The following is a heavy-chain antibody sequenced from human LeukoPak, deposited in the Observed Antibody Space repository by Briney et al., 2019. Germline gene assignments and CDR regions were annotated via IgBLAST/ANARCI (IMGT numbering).Heavy chain of an antibody. CDR3: AKDRRYYYDSSGYMAFDI. J-gene: IGHJ3*02. D-gene: IGHD3-22*01. CDR2: ISGRGGST. Sequence: GGSLRLSCAASGFTLSRYWMSWVRQAPGKGLEWVSAISGRGGSTYYADSVKGRFTISRDNSKNTLYLQMNSLRAEDTAVYYCAKDRRYYYDSSGYMAFDIWGQGTMVTVSS. V-gene: IGHV3-23*01. CDR1: GFTLSRYW.